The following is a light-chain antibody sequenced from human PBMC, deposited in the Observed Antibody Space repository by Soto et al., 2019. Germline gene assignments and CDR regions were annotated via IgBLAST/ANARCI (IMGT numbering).Light chain of an antibody. J-gene: IGKJ5*01. CDR3: QQSYSTPIT. CDR1: QSISSY. V-gene: IGKV1-39*01. Sequence: DIQMTQSPSSLSASVGDRVTITCRASQSISSYLNWYQQKPGKAPKLLIYAASSLQSGVPSRFSGSGSGTDFTLTIISLQPEDFATYYCQQSYSTPITFGQGTGLEI. CDR2: AAS.